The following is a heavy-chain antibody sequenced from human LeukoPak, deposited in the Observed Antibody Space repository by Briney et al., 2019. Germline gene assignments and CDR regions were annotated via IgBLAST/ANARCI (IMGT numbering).Heavy chain of an antibody. D-gene: IGHD6-19*01. Sequence: GSLRLSCAASGFTSSRYWMHGVRQATGKGLVWGSRIYSDGSNTTYADTVEGRFSISRDNAKNTLYLQMNSLRAEDTAVYYCARGMTGYTSGRYDFDYWGQGALVTVSS. CDR3: ARGMTGYTSGRYDFDY. CDR1: GFTSSRYW. V-gene: IGHV3-74*03. J-gene: IGHJ4*02. CDR2: IYSDGSNT.